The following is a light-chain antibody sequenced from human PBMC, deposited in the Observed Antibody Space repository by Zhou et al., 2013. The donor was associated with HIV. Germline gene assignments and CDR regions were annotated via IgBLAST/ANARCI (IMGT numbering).Light chain of an antibody. CDR2: GAS. CDR1: QSISNY. CDR3: LQHNSYPLT. V-gene: IGKV1-17*01. J-gene: IGKJ4*01. Sequence: DIQMTQSPSSLSASVGDRVTITCRASQSISNYLDWYQQKPGKVPKRLIYGASTLQSGVPSRFSGSGSGTEFTLTISSLQPEDFATYSCLQHNSYPLTFGGGTKVEIK.